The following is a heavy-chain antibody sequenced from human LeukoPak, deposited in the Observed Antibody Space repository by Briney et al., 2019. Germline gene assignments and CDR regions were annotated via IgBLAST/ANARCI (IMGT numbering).Heavy chain of an antibody. CDR3: ATSHDAAGNS. CDR1: GFTFSSFN. D-gene: IGHD6-13*01. CDR2: IRSSHDST. J-gene: IGHJ5*02. V-gene: IGHV3-21*01. Sequence: GGSLRLSCVASGFTFSSFNMNWVRQAPGKGLEWVSAIRSSHDSTYYAESVKGRFAISRDNAKNSLYLQMNGLRVEDTGVYYCATSHDAAGNSWGQGTLVTVSS.